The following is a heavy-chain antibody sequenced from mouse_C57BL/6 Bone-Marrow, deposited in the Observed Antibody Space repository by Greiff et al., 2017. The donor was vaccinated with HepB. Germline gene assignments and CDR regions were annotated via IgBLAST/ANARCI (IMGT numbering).Heavy chain of an antibody. V-gene: IGHV1-81*01. CDR3: ARTHYYGSSFAY. CDR1: GYTFTSYG. CDR2: IYPRSGNT. J-gene: IGHJ3*01. Sequence: QVQLKESGAELARPGASVKLSCKASGYTFTSYGISWVKQRTGQGLEWIGEIYPRSGNTYYNEKFKGKATLTADKSSSTAYMELRSLTSEDSAVYFCARTHYYGSSFAYWGQGTLVTVSA. D-gene: IGHD1-1*01.